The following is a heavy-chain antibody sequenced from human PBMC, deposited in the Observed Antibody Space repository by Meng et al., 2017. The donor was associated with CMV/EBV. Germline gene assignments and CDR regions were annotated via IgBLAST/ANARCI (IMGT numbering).Heavy chain of an antibody. CDR2: IWYDGSNK. D-gene: IGHD4-17*01. CDR1: GFTFSSYG. Sequence: GGSLRLSCAASGFTFSSYGMHWVRQAPGKGLEWVAVIWYDGSNKYYADSVKGRFTISRDNSKNTLYLQMNSLRAEDSAVYYCARGAGPNDYGRSWGQGMLVTVSS. V-gene: IGHV3-33*01. J-gene: IGHJ5*02. CDR3: ARGAGPNDYGRS.